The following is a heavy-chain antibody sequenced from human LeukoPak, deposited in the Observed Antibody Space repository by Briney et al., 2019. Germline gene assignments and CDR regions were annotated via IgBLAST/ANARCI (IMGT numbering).Heavy chain of an antibody. J-gene: IGHJ4*02. CDR1: GFTFSRCW. Sequence: PGGSLRLSCVASGFTFSRCWMHWVRQAPGKGLVWVSRINSDGRSTNYADSVKGRFSISRDNAENTLYLQMNSLRVEDTAVYYCVRGADTGYSSDSWGQGTLVTVSS. CDR3: VRGADTGYSSDS. CDR2: INSDGRST. V-gene: IGHV3-74*01. D-gene: IGHD3-9*01.